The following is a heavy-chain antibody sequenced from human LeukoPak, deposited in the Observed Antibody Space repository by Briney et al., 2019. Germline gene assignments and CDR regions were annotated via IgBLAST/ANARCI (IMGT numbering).Heavy chain of an antibody. CDR1: GGSFSGYY. CDR3: VRDGGFYYTASPNSWFDP. CDR2: ISNRGSP. V-gene: IGHV4-34*01. D-gene: IGHD2-15*01. Sequence: SETLSLTCAVYGGSFSGYYWSWIRQPPGKGLEWIGSISNRGSPYYNPSLKSRVTMSVDTPNNHFSLRLSSVTAADTAVYYCVRDGGFYYTASPNSWFDPWGQGTLVTVSS. J-gene: IGHJ5*02.